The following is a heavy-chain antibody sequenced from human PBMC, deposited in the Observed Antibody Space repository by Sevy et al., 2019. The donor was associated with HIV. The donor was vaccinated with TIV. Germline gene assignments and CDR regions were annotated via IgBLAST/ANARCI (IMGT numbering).Heavy chain of an antibody. CDR1: GYTFTSYG. V-gene: IGHV1-18*01. J-gene: IGHJ3*02. CDR2: ISAYNGNT. Sequence: ASVKVSCKASGYTFTSYGISWVRQAPGQGLEWMGWISAYNGNTNYAQTLQGRVTMTTDTSTSTAYMELRSLRSDDTAVYYCARAGSSGWHGGAFDIWGQGTMVTVSS. CDR3: ARAGSSGWHGGAFDI. D-gene: IGHD6-19*01.